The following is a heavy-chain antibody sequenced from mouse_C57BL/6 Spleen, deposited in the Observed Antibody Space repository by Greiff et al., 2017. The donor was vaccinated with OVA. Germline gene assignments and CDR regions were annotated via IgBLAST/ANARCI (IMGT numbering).Heavy chain of an antibody. J-gene: IGHJ1*03. CDR3: ARHLGVWYFDV. Sequence: EVQLVESGGGLVKPGGSLKLSCAASGFTFSSYTMSWVRQTPEKRLEWVATISGGGGNTYYPDSVKGRFTISRDNAKNTLYLQMSSLRSEDTALYDCARHLGVWYFDVWGTGTTVTVSS. CDR1: GFTFSSYT. D-gene: IGHD4-1*01. V-gene: IGHV5-9*01. CDR2: ISGGGGNT.